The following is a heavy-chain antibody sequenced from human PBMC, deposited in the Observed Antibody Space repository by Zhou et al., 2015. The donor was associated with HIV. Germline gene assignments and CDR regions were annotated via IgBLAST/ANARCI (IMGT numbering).Heavy chain of an antibody. CDR1: GYTFAGYY. Sequence: QVQVVQSGADVKKPGASVKVSCKASGYTFAGYYIHWVRQAPGQGLEWMGWIIPIFGTANYAQKFQGRVTITADESTSTAYMELSSLRSEDTAVYYCAREGIVVVTAKPLYYGMDVWGQGTTVTVSS. J-gene: IGHJ6*02. D-gene: IGHD2-21*02. CDR2: IIPIFGTA. V-gene: IGHV1-69*01. CDR3: AREGIVVVTAKPLYYGMDV.